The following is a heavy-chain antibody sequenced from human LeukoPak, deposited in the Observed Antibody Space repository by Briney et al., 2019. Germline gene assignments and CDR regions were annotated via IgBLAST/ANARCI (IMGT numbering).Heavy chain of an antibody. D-gene: IGHD3-10*01. CDR2: ISSSSSYI. V-gene: IGHV3-21*04. J-gene: IGHJ4*02. CDR3: AKDRNYYGSGTFDY. CDR1: GFTFSSYS. Sequence: GGSLRLSCAASGFTFSSYSMNWVRQAPGKGLEWVSSISSSSSYIYYADSVKGRFTISRDNAKNSLYLQMNSLRAEDTAVYYCAKDRNYYGSGTFDYWGQGTLVTVST.